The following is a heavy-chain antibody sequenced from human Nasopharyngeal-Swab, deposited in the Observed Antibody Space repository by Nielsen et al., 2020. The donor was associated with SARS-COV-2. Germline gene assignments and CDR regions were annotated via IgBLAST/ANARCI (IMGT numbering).Heavy chain of an antibody. J-gene: IGHJ6*02. CDR3: ARVEGGFYRPYYYGMDV. CDR2: IYYSGST. V-gene: IGHV4-59*01. Sequence: WIRQPPGKGLEWIGYIYYSGSTYYNPSLKSRVTISVDTSKNQFSLKLSSVTAADTAVYYCARVEGGFYRPYYYGMDVWGQGTTVTVSS. D-gene: IGHD3-16*01.